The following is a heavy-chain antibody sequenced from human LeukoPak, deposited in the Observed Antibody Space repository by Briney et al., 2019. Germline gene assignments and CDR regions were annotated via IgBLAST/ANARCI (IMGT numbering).Heavy chain of an antibody. Sequence: GRSLRLSCAASGFTFSSYAMHWVRQAPRKGLEGVAVISYDGSNKYYADSVKGRFTISRDNTKNTLYLQMNSLRAEDTAVYYCARDSSGNQTDYWGQGTLVTVSS. CDR1: GFTFSSYA. V-gene: IGHV3-30*04. J-gene: IGHJ4*02. CDR2: ISYDGSNK. CDR3: ARDSSGNQTDY. D-gene: IGHD3-22*01.